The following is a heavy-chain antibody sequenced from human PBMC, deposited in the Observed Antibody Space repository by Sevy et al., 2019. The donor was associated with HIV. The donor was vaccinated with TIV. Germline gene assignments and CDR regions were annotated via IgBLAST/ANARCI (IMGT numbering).Heavy chain of an antibody. Sequence: SGPTLVKPTQTLTLTCTFSGFSLSTSGVGVGWIRQPPGKALEWLALIYWDDDKRYSPSLKSRLTITKDTSKNQVVLTMTTMDPVDTATYYCALPTFYGSGSYYRLYYFDYWGQGTLVTVSS. CDR2: IYWDDDK. D-gene: IGHD3-10*01. J-gene: IGHJ4*02. CDR1: GFSLSTSGVG. V-gene: IGHV2-5*02. CDR3: ALPTFYGSGSYYRLYYFDY.